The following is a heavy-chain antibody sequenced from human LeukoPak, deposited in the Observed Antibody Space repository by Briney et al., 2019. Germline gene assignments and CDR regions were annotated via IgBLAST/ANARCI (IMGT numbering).Heavy chain of an antibody. V-gene: IGHV3-21*01. CDR2: ISSSSSHI. CDR1: GFTFSSYS. J-gene: IGHJ4*02. D-gene: IGHD1-26*01. Sequence: GGSLRLSCAASGFTFSSYSMKWVRQAPGKGLEWVSSISSSSSHIYYADSVKGRFTISRDNAKNSLYLQMNSLRAEDTAVYYCARDLLGWELHYFDYWGQGTLVTVSS. CDR3: ARDLLGWELHYFDY.